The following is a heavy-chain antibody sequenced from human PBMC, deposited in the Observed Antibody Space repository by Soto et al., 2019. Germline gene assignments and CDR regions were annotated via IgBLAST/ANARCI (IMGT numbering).Heavy chain of an antibody. D-gene: IGHD1-20*01. CDR3: ARPYKEWFDP. CDR1: GGSISTNY. CDR2: IYYSGTT. Sequence: QVQLQESGPGLVKPSETLSLTCNVSGGSISTNYWSWIRQPPGKGLEWIGYIYYSGTTNYNPSLRRRVSISVDTSKNQISLRLDSVTAADTAVYYCARPYKEWFDPWGQGILVTVSA. V-gene: IGHV4-59*08. J-gene: IGHJ5*02.